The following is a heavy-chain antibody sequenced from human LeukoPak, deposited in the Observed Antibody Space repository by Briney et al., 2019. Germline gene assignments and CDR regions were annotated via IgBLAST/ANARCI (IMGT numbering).Heavy chain of an antibody. CDR2: ISWNGESI. V-gene: IGHV3-20*04. Sequence: GGSLRLSCAASGFTFDDDGVTWVRHAPGKGLERVATISWNGESIGYGDSVKGRFIISRDNAKSSLYLQMNSLRAEDTALYYCARVRYYFDSSGYVDYWGQGTLVTVSS. J-gene: IGHJ4*02. CDR1: GFTFDDDG. CDR3: ARVRYYFDSSGYVDY. D-gene: IGHD3-22*01.